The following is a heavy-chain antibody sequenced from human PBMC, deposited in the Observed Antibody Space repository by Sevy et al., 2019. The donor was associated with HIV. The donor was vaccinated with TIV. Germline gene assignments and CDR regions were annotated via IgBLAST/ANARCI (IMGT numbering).Heavy chain of an antibody. D-gene: IGHD1-26*01. CDR2: LYYSGST. J-gene: IGHJ5*02. CDR3: ARLRGEWELGGNWFDP. CDR1: GGSISISTYY. V-gene: IGHV4-39*01. Sequence: SETLSLTCTVSGGSISISTYYWGWIRHPPGKGLEWIGSLYYSGSTYYNPSLKSRVIISVVTSKNQFSLKLSSVTATDTAVYYCARLRGEWELGGNWFDPWGEGTLVTVSS.